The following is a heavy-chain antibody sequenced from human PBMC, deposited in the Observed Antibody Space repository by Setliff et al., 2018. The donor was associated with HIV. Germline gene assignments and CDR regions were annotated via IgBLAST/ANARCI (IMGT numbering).Heavy chain of an antibody. J-gene: IGHJ4*02. D-gene: IGHD5-12*01. Sequence: ASVKVSCKTSGYTFTNYGVSWVRQAPGQGLQWLGCINTYTGYTHYAKDLQARVTMTTNTSTSTAYMYLRSLTSDDTAIYYCVATGSGGYVHWGQGTQVTVSS. CDR3: VATGSGGYVH. CDR1: GYTFTNYG. V-gene: IGHV1-18*01. CDR2: INTYTGYT.